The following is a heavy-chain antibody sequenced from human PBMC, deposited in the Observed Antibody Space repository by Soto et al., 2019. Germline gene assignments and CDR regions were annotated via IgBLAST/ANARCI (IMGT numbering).Heavy chain of an antibody. CDR3: ARDIRGAN. Sequence: QVQLVESGGGLVKIGGSLRLSCAASGFTLSDHYMTWVRQVPGKGLEWVSYISASSTTIYYADSVKGRFTISRDNAKNSLFLQMNSLRAGDKAVYYCARDIRGANWGQGTLVTVSS. J-gene: IGHJ4*02. V-gene: IGHV3-11*01. CDR2: ISASSTTI. CDR1: GFTLSDHY.